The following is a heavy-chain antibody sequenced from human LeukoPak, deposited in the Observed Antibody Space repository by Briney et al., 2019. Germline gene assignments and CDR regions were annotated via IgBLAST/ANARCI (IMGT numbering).Heavy chain of an antibody. V-gene: IGHV4-34*01. CDR3: ARGRGNAVTTSSYYYYGMDV. J-gene: IGHJ6*02. CDR2: ISHSGST. Sequence: PSETLSLTCAVYGGSFSGYYWSWIRQPPGKGLEWIGEISHSGSTNYNPSLKSRVTISVDTSKNQFSLKLSSVTAADTAVYYCARGRGNAVTTSSYYYYGMDVWGQGTTVTVSS. CDR1: GGSFSGYY. D-gene: IGHD4-17*01.